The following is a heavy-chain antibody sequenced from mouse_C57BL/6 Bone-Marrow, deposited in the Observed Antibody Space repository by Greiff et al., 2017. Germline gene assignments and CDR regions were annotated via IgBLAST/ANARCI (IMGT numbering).Heavy chain of an antibody. CDR3: ARCYYGSSYWSFDV. CDR1: GFTFTDYY. Sequence: EVQRVESGGGLVQPGGSLSLSCAASGFTFTDYYISWVRQPPGKSLEWLGFIRNKANGYTTEYSASVQGRFTISRDTSHSILYLQMTALRAEDSATYYCARCYYGSSYWSFDVWGTGTTVTVSS. D-gene: IGHD1-1*01. CDR2: IRNKANGYTT. J-gene: IGHJ1*03. V-gene: IGHV7-3*01.